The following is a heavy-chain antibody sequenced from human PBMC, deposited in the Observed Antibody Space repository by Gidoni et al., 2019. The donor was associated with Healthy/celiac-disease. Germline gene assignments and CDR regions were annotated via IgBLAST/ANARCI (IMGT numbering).Heavy chain of an antibody. Sequence: QVQPVHSGAAVKKPGSSVTVSCKAPGGTFSSYAFSWVRQAPGQGLEWMGGIIPIFGTANYAQKFQGRVTITADESTSTAYMELSSLRSEDTAVYYCANHGNGDYPYWFDPWGQGTQVTVSS. J-gene: IGHJ5*02. CDR2: IIPIFGTA. D-gene: IGHD4-17*01. CDR3: ANHGNGDYPYWFDP. V-gene: IGHV1-69*01. CDR1: GGTFSSYA.